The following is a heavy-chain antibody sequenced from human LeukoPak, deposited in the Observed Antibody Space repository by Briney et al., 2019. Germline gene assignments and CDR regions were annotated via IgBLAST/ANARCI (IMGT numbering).Heavy chain of an antibody. D-gene: IGHD6-13*01. Sequence: SVKVSCKASGGTFSSYAISWMRQAPGQGLEWMGGIIPIFGTANYAQKFQGRVTITADESTSTAYMELSSLRSEDTAVYYCARGSTRIAAAGTSGYYYYGMDVWGQGTTVTVSS. J-gene: IGHJ6*02. CDR3: ARGSTRIAAAGTSGYYYYGMDV. V-gene: IGHV1-69*13. CDR2: IIPIFGTA. CDR1: GGTFSSYA.